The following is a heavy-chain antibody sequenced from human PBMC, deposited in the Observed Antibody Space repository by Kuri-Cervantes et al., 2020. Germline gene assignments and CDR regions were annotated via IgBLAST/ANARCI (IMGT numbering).Heavy chain of an antibody. CDR3: ARDWATYYSDSRGQHYYGMDV. Sequence: GESLKISCAASGFTFSSYSMNWVRQAPGKGLEWVSYISSSSSTIYYADSVKGRFTISRDNAKNSLYLQINSLRAEDTAVYYCARDWATYYSDSRGQHYYGMDVWGQGTTVTVSS. CDR1: GFTFSSYS. CDR2: ISSSSSTI. V-gene: IGHV3-48*04. J-gene: IGHJ6*02. D-gene: IGHD3-22*01.